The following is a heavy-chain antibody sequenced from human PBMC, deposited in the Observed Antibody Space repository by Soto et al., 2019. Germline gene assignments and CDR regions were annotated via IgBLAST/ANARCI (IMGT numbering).Heavy chain of an antibody. CDR3: AKGRSYYYYYGVDV. V-gene: IGHV3-23*01. CDR1: GSSFSSYG. Sequence: VGSLRLSCAASGSSFSSYGMTWVRQAPGKGLQWVSTIRGRGGTTYYADSVKGRFTISRDDSRNTLYLQMNSLRAEDTALYYCAKGRSYYYYYGVDVWGQGTTVTVS. CDR2: IRGRGGTT. J-gene: IGHJ6*02.